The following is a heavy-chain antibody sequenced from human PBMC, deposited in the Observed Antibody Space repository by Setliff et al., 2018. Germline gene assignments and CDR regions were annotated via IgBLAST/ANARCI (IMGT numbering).Heavy chain of an antibody. CDR3: ARGSRFGTIVYRGDYYLDY. J-gene: IGHJ4*02. CDR1: GYTFTTYA. Sequence: ASVKVSCKASGYTFTTYAIHWLRQAPGQRPEWMGWINTNTGNPSYAQGFTGRFVFSLDTSVSTAYLQISSLKAEDTAIYYCARGSRFGTIVYRGDYYLDYWGQGTLV. V-gene: IGHV7-4-1*02. D-gene: IGHD3-10*01. CDR2: INTNTGNP.